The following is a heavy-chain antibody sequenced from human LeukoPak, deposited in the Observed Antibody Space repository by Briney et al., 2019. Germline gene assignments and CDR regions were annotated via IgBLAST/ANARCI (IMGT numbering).Heavy chain of an antibody. CDR3: ASDLEMPTIDNWFDP. D-gene: IGHD5-24*01. CDR2: ISSSSSYI. V-gene: IGHV3-21*01. J-gene: IGHJ5*02. CDR1: GFTFSSYS. Sequence: GGSLRLSCAASGFTFSSYSMNWVRQAPGKGLEWVSSISSSSSYIYYADSVKGRFTISRDNAKNSLYLQMNSLRAEDTAVYYCASDLEMPTIDNWFDPWGQGTLVTVSS.